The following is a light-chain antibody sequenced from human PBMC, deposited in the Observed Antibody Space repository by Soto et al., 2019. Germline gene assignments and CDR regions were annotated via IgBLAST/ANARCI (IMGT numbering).Light chain of an antibody. J-gene: IGKJ2*01. V-gene: IGKV1-39*01. CDR1: QSISSY. Sequence: DIQMTQSPSSLSASVGDRVTITCRASQSISSYLNWYQQKPGKAPTRLIYAASSWQSGVPPRFSGGGYGTDFTITISSMQPADVVTDYCQQNYSTPQFTFGQGTKLEIK. CDR2: AAS. CDR3: QQNYSTPQFT.